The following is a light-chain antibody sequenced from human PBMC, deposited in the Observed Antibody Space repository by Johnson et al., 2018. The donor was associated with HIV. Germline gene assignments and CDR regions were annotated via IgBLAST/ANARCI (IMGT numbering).Light chain of an antibody. CDR3: GTWDSSLSAGGYV. CDR1: SSNIGNNY. Sequence: QSVLTQPPSVSAAPGQKVTISCSGSSSNIGNNYVSWYQQLPGTAPKLLIYDNNKRPSGIPDRFSGSKSATSAHLGITGLPTGDEADYYCGTWDSSLSAGGYVFGTGTKVTVL. J-gene: IGLJ1*01. CDR2: DNN. V-gene: IGLV1-51*01.